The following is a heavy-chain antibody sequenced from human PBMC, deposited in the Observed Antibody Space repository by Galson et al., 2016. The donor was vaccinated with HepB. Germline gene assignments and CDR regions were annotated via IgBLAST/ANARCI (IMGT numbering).Heavy chain of an antibody. CDR1: GYSFSNYG. CDR3: GRVDLSTALWWGYSYGLDV. J-gene: IGHJ6*02. CDR2: INNNTGTP. D-gene: IGHD2-21*01. Sequence: SVKVSCKASGYSFSNYGMNWVRQAPGQGLEWMGWINNNTGTPSYAQDFPGWFDFSLDTSATTAYLRIYNLKAEDSAVYYCGRVDLSTALWWGYSYGLDVWGQGTTFTVSS. V-gene: IGHV7-4-1*01.